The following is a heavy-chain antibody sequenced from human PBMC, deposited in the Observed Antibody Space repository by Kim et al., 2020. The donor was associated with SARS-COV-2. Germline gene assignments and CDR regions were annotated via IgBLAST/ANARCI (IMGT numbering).Heavy chain of an antibody. D-gene: IGHD2-15*01. CDR2: INPSGGST. Sequence: ASVKVSCKASGYTFTSYYMHWVRQAPGQGLEWMGIINPSGGSTSYAQKFQGRVTMTRDTSTSTVYMELSSLRSEDTAVYYCARDFSVVVVAASWFDPWGQGTLVTVSS. CDR1: GYTFTSYY. V-gene: IGHV1-46*01. J-gene: IGHJ5*02. CDR3: ARDFSVVVVAASWFDP.